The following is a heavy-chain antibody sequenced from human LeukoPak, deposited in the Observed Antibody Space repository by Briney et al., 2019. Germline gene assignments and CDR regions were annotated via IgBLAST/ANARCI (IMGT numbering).Heavy chain of an antibody. D-gene: IGHD3-22*01. Sequence: ASVKVSCKASGYTFTSYGISWVRQAPGQGLEWMGWISAYSGNTVYAQNLQGRVTMTTDTSTTTAYMELRSLRSDDTAVYYCARDTYYTPDYWGQGTLVTVSS. J-gene: IGHJ4*02. CDR1: GYTFTSYG. V-gene: IGHV1-18*01. CDR2: ISAYSGNT. CDR3: ARDTYYTPDY.